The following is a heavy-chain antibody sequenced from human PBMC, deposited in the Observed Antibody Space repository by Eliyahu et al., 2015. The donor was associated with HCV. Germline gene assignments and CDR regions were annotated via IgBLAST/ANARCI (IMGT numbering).Heavy chain of an antibody. D-gene: IGHD6-13*01. V-gene: IGHV3-33*01. CDR3: ARDGYDSSSWPYYYYGMDV. J-gene: IGHJ6*04. Sequence: GKGLEWVAVIWYDGSNKYYADSVKGRFTISRDNSKNTLYLQMNSLRAEDTAVYYCARDGYDSSSWPYYYYGMDVWGKGTTVTVSS. CDR2: IWYDGSNK.